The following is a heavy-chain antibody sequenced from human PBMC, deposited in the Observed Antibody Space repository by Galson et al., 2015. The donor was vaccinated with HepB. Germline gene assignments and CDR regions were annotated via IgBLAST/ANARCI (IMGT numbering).Heavy chain of an antibody. CDR3: AKDPVFGGGFDY. V-gene: IGHV3-23*01. CDR2: ISGSGGST. Sequence: SLRLSCAASGFTFSSYAMSWVRQAPGKGLEWVSAISGSGGSTYYANSVKGRFTISRYNSKNTLYLQMNSLRAEDTAVYYCAKDPVFGGGFDYWGQGTLVTVSS. CDR1: GFTFSSYA. D-gene: IGHD3-16*01. J-gene: IGHJ4*02.